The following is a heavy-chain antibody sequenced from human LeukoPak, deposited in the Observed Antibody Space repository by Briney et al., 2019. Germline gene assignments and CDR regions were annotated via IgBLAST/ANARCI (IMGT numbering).Heavy chain of an antibody. Sequence: GGSLRLSCAASGFTFITYGINWVRQAPGKGVEWVSAVSGSGGSTYYADSVKGRFTISRDNSKNTLFLQMNSLRAEDTAVYYCAKDRSCSGSSCNVGSWGQGTMVTVSS. J-gene: IGHJ3*01. V-gene: IGHV3-23*01. CDR1: GFTFITYG. CDR3: AKDRSCSGSSCNVGS. CDR2: VSGSGGST. D-gene: IGHD2-2*01.